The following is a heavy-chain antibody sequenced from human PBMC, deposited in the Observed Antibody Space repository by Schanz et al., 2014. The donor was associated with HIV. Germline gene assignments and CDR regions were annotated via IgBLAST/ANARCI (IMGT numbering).Heavy chain of an antibody. V-gene: IGHV3-23*01. D-gene: IGHD6-25*01. CDR2: TSGSGDIT. J-gene: IGHJ5*02. Sequence: EIQLLESGGGLVQPGGSLRLSCAASGFSFSSYVMSWIRQAPGKGLEWVSTTSGSGDITYYADSVKGRFTVSRDNSKNTVFLQMRSLSVDDTAVYYCAKGFSSAAWENWFDPWGQGTLVTVSS. CDR1: GFSFSSYV. CDR3: AKGFSSAAWENWFDP.